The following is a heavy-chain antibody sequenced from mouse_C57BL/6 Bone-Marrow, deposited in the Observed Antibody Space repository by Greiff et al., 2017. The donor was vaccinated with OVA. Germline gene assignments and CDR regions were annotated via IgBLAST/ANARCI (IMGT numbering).Heavy chain of an antibody. J-gene: IGHJ1*03. CDR3: GWYFDV. V-gene: IGHV1-26*01. CDR1: GYTFTDYY. Sequence: EVKLQQSGPELVKPGASVKISCKASGYTFTDYYMNWVKQSHGKSLEWIGDINPNNGGTSYNQKFKGKATLTVDKSSSTAYMELRSLTSEDSAVYYCGWYFDVWGTGTTVTVSS. CDR2: INPNNGGT.